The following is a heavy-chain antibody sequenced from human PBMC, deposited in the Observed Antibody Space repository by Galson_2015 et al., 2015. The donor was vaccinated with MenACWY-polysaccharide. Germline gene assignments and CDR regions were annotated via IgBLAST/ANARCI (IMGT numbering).Heavy chain of an antibody. D-gene: IGHD1-26*01. CDR3: ARDKAVGATHFDY. CDR1: GFTFNNYW. Sequence: SLRLSCAASGFTFNNYWMSWVRQAPGRGPEWVANIRQDGSEMYYVDSVKGRFTISRDNAKDSLFLQMNSLRAEDTAVYYCARDKAVGATHFDYWGQGTLVTVSS. V-gene: IGHV3-7*01. CDR2: IRQDGSEM. J-gene: IGHJ4*02.